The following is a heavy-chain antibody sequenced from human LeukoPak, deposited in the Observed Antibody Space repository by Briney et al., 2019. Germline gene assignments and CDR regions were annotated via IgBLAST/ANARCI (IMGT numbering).Heavy chain of an antibody. CDR2: IIPIFGTA. CDR1: GGTFSSYA. Sequence: ASVKVSCKASGGTFSSYAISWVRQAPGQGLEWMGGIIPIFGTANYAQKFQGRATITADESTSTAYMELSSLRSEDTAVYYCARVGNYYDSSGYYASYGYWGQGTLVTVSS. CDR3: ARVGNYYDSSGYYASYGY. J-gene: IGHJ4*02. V-gene: IGHV1-69*13. D-gene: IGHD3-22*01.